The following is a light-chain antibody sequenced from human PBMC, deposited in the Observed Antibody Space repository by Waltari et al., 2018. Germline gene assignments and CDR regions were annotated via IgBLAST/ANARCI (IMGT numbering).Light chain of an antibody. J-gene: IGKJ3*01. Sequence: EIVLTQSPGTLSLSPGEGASLSCRASQSVNANSLAWYQPKPDQAPRLLIYGASTRATGIPDRFSCIGSGTDFTLTITRLEPDDFAVYFCHQYGNSPRTFGPGTKLDIK. CDR2: GAS. CDR1: QSVNANS. V-gene: IGKV3-20*01. CDR3: HQYGNSPRT.